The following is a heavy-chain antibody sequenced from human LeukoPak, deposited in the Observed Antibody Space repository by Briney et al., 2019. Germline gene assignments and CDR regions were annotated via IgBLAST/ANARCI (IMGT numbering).Heavy chain of an antibody. D-gene: IGHD3-9*01. CDR3: AKLAKVNGLRYFDWLLKPPDY. CDR2: ISGSGGST. Sequence: GGSLRLSCAASGFTFSSYAMSWVRQAPGKGLEWVSAISGSGGSTYCADSVKGRFTISRDNSKNTLYLQMNSLRAEDTAVYYGAKLAKVNGLRYFDWLLKPPDYWGQGTLVTVSS. V-gene: IGHV3-23*01. CDR1: GFTFSSYA. J-gene: IGHJ4*02.